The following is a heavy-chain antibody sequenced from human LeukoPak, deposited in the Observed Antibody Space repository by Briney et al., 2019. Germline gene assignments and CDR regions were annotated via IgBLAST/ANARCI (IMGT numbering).Heavy chain of an antibody. CDR3: AREPPDGGFDY. D-gene: IGHD3-16*01. Sequence: GGSLRLSCVASGFTFNNYWMNWVRQAPGRGLEWVSVVYSGGNTYYADSVKGRFTISRDNSKNTLYLQMNSLRAEDTAVYYCAREPPDGGFDYWGQGTLVTVST. CDR2: VYSGGNT. J-gene: IGHJ4*02. V-gene: IGHV3-66*01. CDR1: GFTFNNYW.